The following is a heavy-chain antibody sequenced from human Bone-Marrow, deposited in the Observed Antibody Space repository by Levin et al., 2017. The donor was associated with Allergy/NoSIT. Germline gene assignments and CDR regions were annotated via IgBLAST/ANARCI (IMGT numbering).Heavy chain of an antibody. Sequence: GASVKVSCAASGFTFSSYAMSWVRQAPGKGLEWVSAISGSGGSTYYADSVKGRLTISRDNSKNTLYLQMNSLRAEDTAVYYCAKRIAAAGYYYYGMDVWGQGTTVTVSS. CDR3: AKRIAAAGYYYYGMDV. J-gene: IGHJ6*02. D-gene: IGHD6-13*01. V-gene: IGHV3-23*01. CDR1: GFTFSSYA. CDR2: ISGSGGST.